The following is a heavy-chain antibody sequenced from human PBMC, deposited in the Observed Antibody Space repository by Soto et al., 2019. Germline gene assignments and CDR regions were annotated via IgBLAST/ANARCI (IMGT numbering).Heavy chain of an antibody. CDR2: IKQDGSEK. Sequence: GGSLRLSCAASGFTLSSYWMSWVRQAPGKGLEWVANIKQDGSEKYYVDSVKGRFTISRDNAKNSLYLQMNSLGAEDTAVYYCARPRAAGESYPDDAFDIWGQGTMVTVSS. V-gene: IGHV3-7*01. CDR3: ARPRAAGESYPDDAFDI. D-gene: IGHD6-13*01. J-gene: IGHJ3*02. CDR1: GFTLSSYW.